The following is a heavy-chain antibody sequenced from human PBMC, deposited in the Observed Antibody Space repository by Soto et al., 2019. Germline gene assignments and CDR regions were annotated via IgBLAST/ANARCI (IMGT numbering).Heavy chain of an antibody. J-gene: IGHJ6*02. V-gene: IGHV4-30-2*01. CDR1: GGSASSGGYS. D-gene: IGHD6-13*01. CDR2: IYQRGST. Sequence: SETLSLTCAVFGGSASSGGYSWSWIRQPPGKGLEWIGYIYQRGSTYYNPSLKSRVTISVDRSKNQFSLKLSSVTAADTAVYFCARVSPAAQAAMDVWGQGTTVTVSS. CDR3: ARVSPAAQAAMDV.